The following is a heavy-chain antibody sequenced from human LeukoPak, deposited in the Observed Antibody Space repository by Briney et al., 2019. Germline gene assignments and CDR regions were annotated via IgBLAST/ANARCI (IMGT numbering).Heavy chain of an antibody. V-gene: IGHV3-48*03. CDR2: ISSSGSTI. Sequence: AGSLRLSCAASGFTFSNYEMNWVRQAPGKGWEWVSCISSSGSTIYYADSVKGRFTISRDNAKNSLFLQMNSLRAEDTAVYYCARVLVGYFDYWGQGTLVTASS. D-gene: IGHD1-26*01. CDR3: ARVLVGYFDY. CDR1: GFTFSNYE. J-gene: IGHJ4*02.